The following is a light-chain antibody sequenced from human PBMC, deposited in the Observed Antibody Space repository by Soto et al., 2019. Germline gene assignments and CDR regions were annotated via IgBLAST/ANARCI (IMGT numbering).Light chain of an antibody. J-gene: IGKJ2*01. Sequence: EIVMTQSPATLSVSPGERASLSCRASQSVGSNLAWYQQTAGQAPRLLIYGASTRATGIPARFSGSGSGTEFTLTIRSLQSEDFAVNSCQQYTNWPYTFGQGTKLEIK. CDR3: QQYTNWPYT. V-gene: IGKV3-15*01. CDR2: GAS. CDR1: QSVGSN.